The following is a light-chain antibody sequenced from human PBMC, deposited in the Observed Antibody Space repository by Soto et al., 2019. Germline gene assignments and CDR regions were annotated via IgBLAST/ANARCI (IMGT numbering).Light chain of an antibody. CDR1: QRINTY. Sequence: DIQMTQSPSTLSAGVGDRVTITCRASQRINTYLNWYQQKPGKAPTLLIYAASNLQSGVPSRFSGGGSGTDFTLTINTLKPDDFATYFCQQCYTSPRTFGQGTKVEIK. J-gene: IGKJ1*01. CDR3: QQCYTSPRT. V-gene: IGKV1-39*01. CDR2: AAS.